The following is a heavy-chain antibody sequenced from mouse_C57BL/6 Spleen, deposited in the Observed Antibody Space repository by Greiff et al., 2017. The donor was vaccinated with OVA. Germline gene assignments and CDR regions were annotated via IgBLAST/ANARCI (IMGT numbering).Heavy chain of an antibody. Sequence: VQLQQPGAELVKPGASVKLSCKASGYTFTSYWMHWVKQRPGRGLEWIGRIDPNSGGTKYNEKFKSKATLTVDKPSSTAYMQLSSLTSEDSAVYYCARSVHYGNYEGGAMDYWGQGTSVTVSS. V-gene: IGHV1-72*01. CDR3: ARSVHYGNYEGGAMDY. J-gene: IGHJ4*01. D-gene: IGHD2-1*01. CDR2: IDPNSGGT. CDR1: GYTFTSYW.